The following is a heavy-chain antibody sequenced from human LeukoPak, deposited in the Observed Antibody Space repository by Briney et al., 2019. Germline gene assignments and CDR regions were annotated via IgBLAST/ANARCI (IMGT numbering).Heavy chain of an antibody. CDR1: GVTFSSYA. J-gene: IGHJ4*02. V-gene: IGHV3-30-3*01. CDR2: ISYDGSNK. Sequence: GRSLRLSCAASGVTFSSYAMHWVRQAPGKGLEWVAVISYDGSNKYYADSVKGRFTISRDNSKSSLYLQMSSLRGEDTAVYYCARHLNYYLDYWGQGTLVSVSS. CDR3: ARHLNYYLDY.